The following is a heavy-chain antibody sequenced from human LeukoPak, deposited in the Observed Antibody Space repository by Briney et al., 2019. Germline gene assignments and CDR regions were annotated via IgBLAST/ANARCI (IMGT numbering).Heavy chain of an antibody. V-gene: IGHV3-30*03. CDR2: ISYDGSKK. CDR3: ASGEQQLVVGGIDY. J-gene: IGHJ4*02. D-gene: IGHD6-13*01. Sequence: GGSLRLSCTASGFIFSDYYMGWVRQAPGKGLEWVAVISYDGSKKYYADSVKGRFTISRDNSKSTLYLQMDTLRAEDTAVYYCASGEQQLVVGGIDYWGQGTLVTVSS. CDR1: GFIFSDYY.